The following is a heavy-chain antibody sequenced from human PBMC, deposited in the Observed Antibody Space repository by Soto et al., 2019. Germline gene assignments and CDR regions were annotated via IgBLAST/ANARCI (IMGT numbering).Heavy chain of an antibody. V-gene: IGHV1-69*13. CDR1: GGTFSSYA. D-gene: IGHD6-19*01. Sequence: EASVKVSCXASGGTFSSYAISWVRQAPGQGLEWMGGIIPIFGTANYAQKFQGRVTITADESTSTAYMELSSLRSEDTAVYYCARDRMSSSGWEAFDYWGQGTLVTVSS. CDR3: ARDRMSSSGWEAFDY. J-gene: IGHJ4*02. CDR2: IIPIFGTA.